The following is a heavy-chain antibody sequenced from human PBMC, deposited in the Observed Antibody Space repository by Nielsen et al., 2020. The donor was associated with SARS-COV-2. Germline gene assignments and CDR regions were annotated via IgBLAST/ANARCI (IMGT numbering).Heavy chain of an antibody. CDR3: ARGDYDILSGYYGRKSVYYYYHMDV. J-gene: IGHJ6*02. Sequence: WIRQPPGKGLEWVSGINWNGGSTGYADSVKGRFTISRDNSKNTLYLQMNSLRAEDTAVYYCARGDYDILSGYYGRKSVYYYYHMDVWGQGTTVTVSS. V-gene: IGHV3-20*03. CDR2: INWNGGST. D-gene: IGHD3-9*01.